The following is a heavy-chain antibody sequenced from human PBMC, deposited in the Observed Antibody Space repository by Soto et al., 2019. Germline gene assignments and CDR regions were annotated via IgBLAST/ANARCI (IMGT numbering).Heavy chain of an antibody. V-gene: IGHV4-34*01. CDR3: ARGEPRFMEWLLLSEYFDP. D-gene: IGHD3-3*01. CDR1: GGCFSSYY. CDR2: INHSGST. J-gene: IGHJ5*02. Sequence: SETLSLTCAVYGGCFSSYYWSWIRQPPGKGLEWIGVINHSGSTNYDPSLKSRVTISIDTSKNQVSLTLSSVTAADTAVYYCARGEPRFMEWLLLSEYFDPWGQGTLVTVPQ.